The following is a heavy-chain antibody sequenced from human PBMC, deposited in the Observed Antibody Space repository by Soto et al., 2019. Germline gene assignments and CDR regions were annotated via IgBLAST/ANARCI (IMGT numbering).Heavy chain of an antibody. CDR1: GYTFTSYD. D-gene: IGHD6-13*01. Sequence: QVQLVQSGAEVKKPGASVKVSCKASGYTFTSYDINWVRQATGQGLEWMGWMNPNSGNTGYAQKFQGRVTMTRNTSISTAYMELSSLRSEVTAVYYCATTELAMSSRSSWPYGMDVWGQGTTVTVSS. V-gene: IGHV1-8*01. CDR3: ATTELAMSSRSSWPYGMDV. J-gene: IGHJ6*02. CDR2: MNPNSGNT.